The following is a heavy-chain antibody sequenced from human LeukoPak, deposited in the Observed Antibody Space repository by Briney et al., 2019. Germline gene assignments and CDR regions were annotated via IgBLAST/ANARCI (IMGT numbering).Heavy chain of an antibody. D-gene: IGHD3-3*01. CDR1: GGSISSGDYY. CDR3: ARDADFWSGSSFDP. Sequence: SETLSLTCTVPGGSISSGDYYWSWIRQPPGKGLEWIGYIYYSGSTYYNPSLKSRVTISVDTSKNQFSLKLSSVTAADTAVYYCARDADFWSGSSFDPWGQGTLVTVSS. J-gene: IGHJ5*02. CDR2: IYYSGST. V-gene: IGHV4-30-4*08.